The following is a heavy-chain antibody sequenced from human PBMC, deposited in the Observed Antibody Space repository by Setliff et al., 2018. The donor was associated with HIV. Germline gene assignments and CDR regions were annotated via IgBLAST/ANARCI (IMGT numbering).Heavy chain of an antibody. D-gene: IGHD2-21*01. V-gene: IGHV3-33*01. CDR2: IWYDGSNK. CDR1: GFTFSSYG. Sequence: GGSLRLSCAASGFTFSSYGMHWVRQAPGKGLEWVAVIWYDGSNKYYADSVKGRFTISRDNAMNSLYLQMSSLRVEDTAVYYCVRDLMWAFDIWGQGTMVTVSS. CDR3: VRDLMWAFDI. J-gene: IGHJ3*02.